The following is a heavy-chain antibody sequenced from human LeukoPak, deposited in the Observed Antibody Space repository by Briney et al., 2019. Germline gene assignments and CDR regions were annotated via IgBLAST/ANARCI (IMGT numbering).Heavy chain of an antibody. D-gene: IGHD3-10*01. Sequence: ASVKVSCKASGGTFSSYAISWVRQAPGQGLEWMGGIIPIFGTANYAQKFQGRVTITADESTSTAYMELSSLRSEDTAVYYCASLPITMVRGSLPPWYFDLWGRGTLVTVSS. CDR1: GGTFSSYA. CDR2: IIPIFGTA. CDR3: ASLPITMVRGSLPPWYFDL. V-gene: IGHV1-69*13. J-gene: IGHJ2*01.